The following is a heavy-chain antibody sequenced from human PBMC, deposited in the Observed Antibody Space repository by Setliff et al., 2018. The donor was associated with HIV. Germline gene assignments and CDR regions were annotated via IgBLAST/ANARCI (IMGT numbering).Heavy chain of an antibody. J-gene: IGHJ4*02. CDR3: ARASPTTVVTLIDY. D-gene: IGHD2-21*02. CDR2: INPSVGST. Sequence: ASVKVSCKASGYTFTNNYIHWVRQAPGQGLAWVGMINPSVGSTNYAQKFQGRVTMTRDTSTSTVYLHLSGLRSEDTAMYYCARASPTTVVTLIDYWGQGTLVT. CDR1: GYTFTNNY. V-gene: IGHV1-46*01.